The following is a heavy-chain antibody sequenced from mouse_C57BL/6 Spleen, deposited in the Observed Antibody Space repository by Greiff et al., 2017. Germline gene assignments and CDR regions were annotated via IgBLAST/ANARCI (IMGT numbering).Heavy chain of an antibody. V-gene: IGHV5-16*01. CDR2: INYDGSST. J-gene: IGHJ1*03. CDR3: AREDDGYFDV. Sequence: EVMLVESEGGLVQPGSSMKLSCTASGFTFSDYYMAWVRQVPEKGLEWVANINYDGSSTYYLDSLKSRFIISRDNAKNILYLQMSSLKSEDTATYYCAREDDGYFDVWGTGTTVTVSS. D-gene: IGHD2-12*01. CDR1: GFTFSDYY.